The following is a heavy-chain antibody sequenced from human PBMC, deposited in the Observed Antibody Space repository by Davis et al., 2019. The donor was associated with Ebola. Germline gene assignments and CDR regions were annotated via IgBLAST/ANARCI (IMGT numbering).Heavy chain of an antibody. J-gene: IGHJ6*04. D-gene: IGHD6-13*01. CDR1: GFTFSSYG. CDR2: IRYDGSNK. CDR3: VKGLYSLMDV. Sequence: GESLKISCAASGFTFSSYGMHWVRQAPGKGLEWVAFIRYDGSNKYYADSVKGRFTISRDNSKNKLYLQMNSLRAEDTAIYFCVKGLYSLMDVWGKGTTVTVSS. V-gene: IGHV3-30*02.